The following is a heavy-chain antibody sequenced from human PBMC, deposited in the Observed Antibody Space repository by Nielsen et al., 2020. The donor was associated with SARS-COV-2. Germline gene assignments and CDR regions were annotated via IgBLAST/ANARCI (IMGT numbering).Heavy chain of an antibody. Sequence: GGSLRLSCAASGFTFSSYGMHWVRQAPGKGLEWVAVIWYDGSNKYYADSVKGRFTISRDNSKNTLYLQMNSLRAEDTAVYYCARVFGNYPGPYFDYWGQGTLVTVSS. J-gene: IGHJ4*02. CDR2: IWYDGSNK. D-gene: IGHD1-7*01. CDR3: ARVFGNYPGPYFDY. CDR1: GFTFSSYG. V-gene: IGHV3-33*01.